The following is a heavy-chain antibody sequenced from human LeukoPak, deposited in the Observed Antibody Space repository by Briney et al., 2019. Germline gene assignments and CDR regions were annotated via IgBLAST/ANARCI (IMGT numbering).Heavy chain of an antibody. CDR3: ARGSPFYGEPGVVTDY. V-gene: IGHV4-59*01. CDR1: GGSIRGYN. D-gene: IGHD3-16*02. CDR2: IYSTGST. Sequence: SETLSLTCTLSGGSIRGYNWSRISQSPGKRLEWIGYIYSTGSTNYNPSLTSRVTISVDTSKNQFSLKFSSVTAADTAVYYCARGSPFYGEPGVVTDYWGQGTLVSVSS. J-gene: IGHJ4*02.